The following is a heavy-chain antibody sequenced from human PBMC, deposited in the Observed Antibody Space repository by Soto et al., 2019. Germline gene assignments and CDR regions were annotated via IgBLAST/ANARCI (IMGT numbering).Heavy chain of an antibody. D-gene: IGHD2-2*01. CDR1: GYSFMKYG. CDR3: AREASVLIPAAQPSRFDS. Sequence: ASVKVSCKGFGYSFMKYGINWVRQAPGQGLEWVGWISPYSGYTHSAQKFHGRLTLTTDTAASTAYMELRILRSADTALYYCAREASVLIPAAQPSRFDSWGQGTLVTAPQ. J-gene: IGHJ4*02. CDR2: ISPYSGYT. V-gene: IGHV1-18*01.